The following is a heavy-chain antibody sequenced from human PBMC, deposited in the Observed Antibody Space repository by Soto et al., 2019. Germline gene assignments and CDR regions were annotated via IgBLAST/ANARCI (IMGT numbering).Heavy chain of an antibody. CDR1: GFTFSSYA. J-gene: IGHJ4*02. D-gene: IGHD3-22*01. V-gene: IGHV3-23*01. CDR3: AKDAHYYYDSSGYFDY. Sequence: GGSLRLSCAASGFTFSSYAMNWVRQTPGKGLEWVSAISGSGGSTYYADSVKGRFTISRDNSKNTLYLQMNTLRAEDTAVYYCAKDAHYYYDSSGYFDYWGQGTLVTVSS. CDR2: ISGSGGST.